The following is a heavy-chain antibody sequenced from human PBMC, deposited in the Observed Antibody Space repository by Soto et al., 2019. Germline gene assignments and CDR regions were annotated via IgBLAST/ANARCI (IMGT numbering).Heavy chain of an antibody. Sequence: QVQLQESGPGLVKPSQTLSLTCTVSGGSISSGDYYWSWIRQPPGKGLEWIGYIYYSGSTYYNPSLKSRVTIPVDTSKNQFSLKLSSVTAADTAVYYCARVGGRAPCWFDPWGQGTLVTVSS. J-gene: IGHJ5*02. CDR1: GGSISSGDYY. V-gene: IGHV4-30-4*01. CDR3: ARVGGRAPCWFDP. D-gene: IGHD3-16*01. CDR2: IYYSGST.